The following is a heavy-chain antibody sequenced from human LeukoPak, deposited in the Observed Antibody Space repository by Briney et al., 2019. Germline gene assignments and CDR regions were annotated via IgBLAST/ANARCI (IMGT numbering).Heavy chain of an antibody. J-gene: IGHJ4*02. V-gene: IGHV3-11*01. CDR1: GFTFSDYY. CDR3: ARGHYYDSSGHSDY. D-gene: IGHD3-22*01. CDR2: ISSSGSTM. Sequence: GGSLRLSCAASGFTFSDYYMSWIRQAPGKGLEWVSYISSSGSTMYYADSVKGRFTISRDNAKNSLYLQMDSLRAEDTAVYYCARGHYYDSSGHSDYWGQGTLVTVSS.